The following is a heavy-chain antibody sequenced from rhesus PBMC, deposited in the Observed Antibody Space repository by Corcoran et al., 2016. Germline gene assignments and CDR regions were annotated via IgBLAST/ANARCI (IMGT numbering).Heavy chain of an antibody. Sequence: EVQLMQSGAEVKKPGASVKISCKASGYTFTDYYLHCVRQAPGKGLEWMGRVDPEDGEVLHAQKFQDRVTMTADTSTDTAYMELSSLRSEDTAVYYCAIGIIVGRDYWGQGVLVTVSS. CDR3: AIGIIVGRDY. D-gene: IGHD6-13*01. V-gene: IGHV1-111*02. CDR2: VDPEDGEV. CDR1: GYTFTDYY. J-gene: IGHJ4*01.